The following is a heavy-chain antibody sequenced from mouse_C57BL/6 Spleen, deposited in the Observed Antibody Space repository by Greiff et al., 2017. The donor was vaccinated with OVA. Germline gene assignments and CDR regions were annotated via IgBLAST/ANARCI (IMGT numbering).Heavy chain of an antibody. CDR1: GYTFTSYW. D-gene: IGHD1-1*01. V-gene: IGHV1-55*01. J-gene: IGHJ1*03. CDR3: ARRAIYYGSSYGYFDV. Sequence: QVQLQQPGAELVKPGASVKMSCKASGYTFTSYWITWVKQRPGQGLEWIGDIYPGSGSTNYNEKFKSKATLTVDTSSSPAYMQLSSLTSEDSAVYYCARRAIYYGSSYGYFDVWGTGTTVTVSS. CDR2: IYPGSGST.